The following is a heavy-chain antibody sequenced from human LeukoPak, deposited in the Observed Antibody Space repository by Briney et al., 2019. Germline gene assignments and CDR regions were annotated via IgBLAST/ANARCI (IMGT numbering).Heavy chain of an antibody. J-gene: IGHJ6*03. V-gene: IGHV1-69*05. D-gene: IGHD1/OR15-1a*01. CDR2: IIPIFGTA. CDR1: GGTFSSYA. CDR3: ARGVEQREVYYYYMDV. Sequence: ASVKVSCKASGGTFSSYAISWVRQAPGQGLEWMGGIIPIFGTANYAQKFQGRVTITTDESTSTAYMELSSLRSEDTAVYYCARGVEQREVYYYYMDVWGKGTTVTVSS.